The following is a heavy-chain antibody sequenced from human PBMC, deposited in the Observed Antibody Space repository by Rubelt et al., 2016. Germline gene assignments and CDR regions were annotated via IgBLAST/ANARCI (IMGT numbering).Heavy chain of an antibody. D-gene: IGHD3-10*01. CDR1: GGSISSYS. CDR3: ARLVNLRGVSNLYFDY. J-gene: IGHJ4*02. Sequence: QLQLQESGPGLVKPSETLSLTCTVSGGSISSYSWSWIRQPPGKGLEWIGYIYYSGSSNSNPSLKSRVTISLDTSKYQLSLKLTPVTAAETAVYYSARLVNLRGVSNLYFDYWGQGTLVTVSS. V-gene: IGHV4-59*08. CDR2: IYYSGSS.